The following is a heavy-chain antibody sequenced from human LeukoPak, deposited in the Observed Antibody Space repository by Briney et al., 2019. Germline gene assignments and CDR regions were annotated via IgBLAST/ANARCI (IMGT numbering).Heavy chain of an antibody. CDR1: GFTFSSYA. D-gene: IGHD3-22*01. J-gene: IGHJ5*02. Sequence: GGSLRLSCAASGFTFSSYAMSWVRQAPGRGLEWVSAISGSGGSTYYADSVKGRFTISRDNSKNTLYLQMNSLRAEDTAVYYCAKGPDSSGYFENWFDPWGQGTLVTVSS. V-gene: IGHV3-23*01. CDR2: ISGSGGST. CDR3: AKGPDSSGYFENWFDP.